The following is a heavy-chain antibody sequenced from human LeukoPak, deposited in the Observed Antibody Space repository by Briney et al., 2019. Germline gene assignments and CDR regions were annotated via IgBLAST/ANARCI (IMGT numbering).Heavy chain of an antibody. CDR1: GYRFTSYW. D-gene: IGHD3-10*01. V-gene: IGHV5-51*01. CDR2: IYPDDSDT. J-gene: IGHJ4*02. CDR3: ARPPQYYYSSRKYYFDF. Sequence: PGESLKISCKASGYRFTSYWIAWVRPIPGKGLEWMGIIYPDDSDTRYSPSFQGQVTISAEKSISTAYLQWSSLKASDTAIYYCARPPQYYYSSRKYYFDFWGQGTLVTVSS.